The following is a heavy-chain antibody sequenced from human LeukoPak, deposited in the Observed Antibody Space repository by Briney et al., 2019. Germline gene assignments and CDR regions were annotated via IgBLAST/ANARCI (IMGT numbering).Heavy chain of an antibody. J-gene: IGHJ6*02. D-gene: IGHD6-13*01. V-gene: IGHV3-23*01. CDR2: ISGSGGRT. CDR3: AKRPAAATYYYYYYGMDV. CDR1: GFTFSSYA. Sequence: GGSLRLSCAASGFTFSSYAMSWVRQAPGKGLEWVSAISGSGGRTYYADSVKGRFTISRDNSKNTLYLQMNSLRAEDTAVYYCAKRPAAATYYYYYYGMDVWGQGTTVTVSS.